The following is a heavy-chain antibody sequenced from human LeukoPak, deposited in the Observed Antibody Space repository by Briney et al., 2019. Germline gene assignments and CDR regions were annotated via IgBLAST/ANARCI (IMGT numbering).Heavy chain of an antibody. Sequence: GGSLRLSCAASGSTFSSYAMSWVRQAPGKGLEWVSAISGSGGSTYYADSVKGRFTISRDNSKNTLYLQMNSLRAEDTAVYYCAKSPSMVRGYFDYWGQGTLVTVSS. D-gene: IGHD3-10*01. CDR2: ISGSGGST. CDR1: GSTFSSYA. V-gene: IGHV3-23*01. CDR3: AKSPSMVRGYFDY. J-gene: IGHJ4*02.